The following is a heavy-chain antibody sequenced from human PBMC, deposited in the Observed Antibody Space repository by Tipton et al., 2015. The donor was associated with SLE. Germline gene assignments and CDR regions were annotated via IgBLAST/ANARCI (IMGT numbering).Heavy chain of an antibody. CDR1: GGSFSGYY. Sequence: TLSLTCAVYGGSFSGYYWSWIRQPPGRGLEWIGEISHSGSTKYKPSLKSRVTIPVDTSKNQFSLKLSSVTAADTAVYYCARALVATIPFDYWGPGTLVTVSS. D-gene: IGHD5-12*01. CDR3: ARALVATIPFDY. J-gene: IGHJ4*02. CDR2: ISHSGST. V-gene: IGHV4-34*01.